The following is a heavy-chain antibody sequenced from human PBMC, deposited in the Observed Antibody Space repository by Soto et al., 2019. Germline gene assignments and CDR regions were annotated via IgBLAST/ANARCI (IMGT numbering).Heavy chain of an antibody. V-gene: IGHV3-11*06. CDR2: ISGKSTFT. CDR3: ARDPFYYGSGTYNTRYYYYPMDV. CDR1: GFAFSDYY. Sequence: VGSLRLSCAASGFAFSDYYMNWVRQAPGKGLEWISYISGKSTFTNYAASVRGRFTISRDNAKRSLHLQMNSLRADDTAVYYCARDPFYYGSGTYNTRYYYYPMDVWGQGTTVTV. J-gene: IGHJ6*02. D-gene: IGHD3-10*01.